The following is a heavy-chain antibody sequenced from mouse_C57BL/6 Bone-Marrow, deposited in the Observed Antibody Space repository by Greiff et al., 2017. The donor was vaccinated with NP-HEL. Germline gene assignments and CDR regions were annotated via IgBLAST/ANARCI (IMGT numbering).Heavy chain of an antibody. D-gene: IGHD1-1*01. Sequence: QLKQSGAELARPGASVKLSCKASGYTFTSYGISWVKQRTGQGLEWIGEIYPRSGNTYYNEKFKGKATLTADKSSSTAYMELRSLTSEDSAVYFCARSAHYYGSSYPWYFDVWGTGTTVTVSS. V-gene: IGHV1-81*01. CDR3: ARSAHYYGSSYPWYFDV. CDR2: IYPRSGNT. J-gene: IGHJ1*03. CDR1: GYTFTSYG.